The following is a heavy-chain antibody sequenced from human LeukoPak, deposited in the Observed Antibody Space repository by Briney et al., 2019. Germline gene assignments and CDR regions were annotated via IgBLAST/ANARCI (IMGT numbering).Heavy chain of an antibody. D-gene: IGHD2-2*01. CDR1: GYTFTGHY. V-gene: IGHV1-2*02. CDR2: INPNSGGT. CDR3: ARGENIVVVPAAKGDY. Sequence: ASVKVSCKASGYTFTGHYMHWVRQAPGQGLEWMGWINPNSGGTNYAQKFQGRVTMTRDTSISTAYMELSRLRSDDTAVYYCARGENIVVVPAAKGDYWGQGTLVTVSS. J-gene: IGHJ4*02.